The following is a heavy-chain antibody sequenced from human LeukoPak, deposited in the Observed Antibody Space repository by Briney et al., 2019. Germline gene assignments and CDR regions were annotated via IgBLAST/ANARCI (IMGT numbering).Heavy chain of an antibody. CDR3: ARPPNHIAARDYFDY. D-gene: IGHD6-6*01. CDR2: ISSSSSYI. CDR1: GFTFSSYS. V-gene: IGHV3-21*01. J-gene: IGHJ4*02. Sequence: GGSLRLSCAASGFTFSSYSMNWVRQAPGKGLEWVSSISSSSSYIYYADSVKGRFTISRDNAKNSLYLQMNSLRAEDTAVYYCARPPNHIAARDYFDYWGQGTLVTVSS.